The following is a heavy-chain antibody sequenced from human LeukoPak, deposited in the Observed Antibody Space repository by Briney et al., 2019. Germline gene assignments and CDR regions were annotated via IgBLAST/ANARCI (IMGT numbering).Heavy chain of an antibody. CDR1: GGSFSNYY. V-gene: IGHV4-34*01. CDR3: ARDLPYGA. CDR2: INHSGST. Sequence: SETLSLTCAVYGGSFSNYYRTWIRQPPGKGLEWIGEINHSGSTSYNLSLKSRVSISVDTSKNQFSLKLTSVTAADTAMYYCARDLPYGAWGQGTLVTVSS. J-gene: IGHJ5*02. D-gene: IGHD3-10*01.